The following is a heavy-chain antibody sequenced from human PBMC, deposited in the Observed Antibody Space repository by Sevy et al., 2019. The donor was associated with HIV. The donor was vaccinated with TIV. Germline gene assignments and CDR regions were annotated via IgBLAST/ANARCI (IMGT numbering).Heavy chain of an antibody. Sequence: GGSLRLSCAASGFTFSSYSMNWVRQAPGKGLEWVSSISSSSSYIYYADSVKGRFTISRDKAKNSLYLQMNSLRAEDTAVYYCARAGGALAGCADDAFDIWGQGTMVTVSS. CDR3: ARAGGALAGCADDAFDI. J-gene: IGHJ3*02. CDR1: GFTFSSYS. D-gene: IGHD6-19*01. V-gene: IGHV3-21*01. CDR2: ISSSSSYI.